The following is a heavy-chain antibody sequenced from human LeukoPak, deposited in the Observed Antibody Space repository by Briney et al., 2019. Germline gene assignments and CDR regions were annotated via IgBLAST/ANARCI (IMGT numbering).Heavy chain of an antibody. J-gene: IGHJ6*03. V-gene: IGHV4-34*01. D-gene: IGHD6-13*01. CDR1: GGSFSGCY. CDR2: VHHSGRT. Sequence: SETLSLTCAVYGGSFSGCYWSWIRQPPGKGLEWIGSVHHSGRTYYNPSLKSRLTISLETSKNQFSLKLSSVTAADTAVYYCAREHYSSSWYGYYYYYMDVWGKGTTVTVSS. CDR3: AREHYSSSWYGYYYYYMDV.